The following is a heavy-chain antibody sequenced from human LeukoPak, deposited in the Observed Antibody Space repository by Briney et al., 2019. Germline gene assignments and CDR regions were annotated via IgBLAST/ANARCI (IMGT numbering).Heavy chain of an antibody. Sequence: PSETLSLTCTVSGVSISSYYWSWIRQPPGKGLEWIGYIYYSGSTNYNPSLKSRVTISVDTSKNQFSLKLSSVTAADTAVYYCARGGEGYYDSSGYYFNYWGQGTLVTVSS. D-gene: IGHD3-22*01. V-gene: IGHV4-59*01. J-gene: IGHJ4*02. CDR2: IYYSGST. CDR3: ARGGEGYYDSSGYYFNY. CDR1: GVSISSYY.